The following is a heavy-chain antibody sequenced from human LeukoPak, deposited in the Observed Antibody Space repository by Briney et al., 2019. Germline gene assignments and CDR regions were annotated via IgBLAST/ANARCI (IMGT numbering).Heavy chain of an antibody. CDR1: GGSISSYY. V-gene: IGHV4-4*07. J-gene: IGHJ4*02. CDR3: ARGGSSWGIDYYFDY. Sequence: SETLSLTCTVSGGSISSYYWSWIRQPAGKGLEWIGRIYTSGSTNYNPSLKSRVTMSVDTSKNQFSLKLSPVTAADTAVYYCARGGSSWGIDYYFDYWGQGTLVTVSS. CDR2: IYTSGST. D-gene: IGHD6-13*01.